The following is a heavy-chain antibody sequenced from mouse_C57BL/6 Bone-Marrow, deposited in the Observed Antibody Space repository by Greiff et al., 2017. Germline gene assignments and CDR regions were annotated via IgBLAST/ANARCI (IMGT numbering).Heavy chain of an antibody. CDR1: GFTFSDYY. J-gene: IGHJ2*01. CDR3: ARGDYYGNYFDY. Sequence: EVMLVESGGGLVQPGGSLKLSCAASGFTFSDYYMYWVRQTPEKRLEWVAYISNGGGSTDYPDTVKGRFTISRDNAKNTLYLQMSRLKSEDTAMYYCARGDYYGNYFDYWGQGTTLTVSS. D-gene: IGHD1-1*01. V-gene: IGHV5-12*01. CDR2: ISNGGGST.